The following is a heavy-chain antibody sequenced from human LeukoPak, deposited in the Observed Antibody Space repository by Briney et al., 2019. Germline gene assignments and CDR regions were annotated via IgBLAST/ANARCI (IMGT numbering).Heavy chain of an antibody. V-gene: IGHV4-39*02. CDR3: ARDGEVLLWFGELPRFDP. D-gene: IGHD3-10*01. CDR1: GGSISSSSYY. Sequence: SETLSLXCTVSGGSISSSSYYWGWIRQPPGKGLEWIGSIYYSGITYYNPSLKSRVTISVDTSKNQFSLKLSSVTAADTAVYYCARDGEVLLWFGELPRFDPWGQGTLVTVSS. J-gene: IGHJ5*02. CDR2: IYYSGIT.